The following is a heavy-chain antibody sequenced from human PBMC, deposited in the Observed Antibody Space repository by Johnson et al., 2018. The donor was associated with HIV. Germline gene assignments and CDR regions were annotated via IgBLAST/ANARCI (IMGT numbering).Heavy chain of an antibody. D-gene: IGHD1-26*01. CDR2: IHSAGST. CDR3: TTWWELLGPDDAFDI. J-gene: IGHJ3*02. CDR1: GFSVTSKY. Sequence: VQLVESGGGVVQPGGSLRLSCAASGFSVTSKYLSWVRQARGKGLEWVSLIHSAGSTSYADSVKGRFTISRDNSKNTLYLQMNSLRVEDTAVYYCTTWWELLGPDDAFDIWGQGTMVTVSS. V-gene: IGHV3-66*01.